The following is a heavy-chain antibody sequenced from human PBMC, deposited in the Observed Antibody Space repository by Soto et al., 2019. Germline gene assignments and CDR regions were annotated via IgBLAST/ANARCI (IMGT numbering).Heavy chain of an antibody. D-gene: IGHD5-18*01. CDR1: GGTFSSYA. CDR2: IIPIFGTA. J-gene: IGHJ4*02. Sequence: QVQLVQSGAEVKKPGSSVKVSCKASGGTFSSYAISWVRQAPGQGLEWMGGIIPIFGTANYAQKFQGRVTITADDSTSTAYMELSSLRSEDTAVYYCARLHGIQVWLPLQYWGQGTLVTVSS. CDR3: ARLHGIQVWLPLQY. V-gene: IGHV1-69*12.